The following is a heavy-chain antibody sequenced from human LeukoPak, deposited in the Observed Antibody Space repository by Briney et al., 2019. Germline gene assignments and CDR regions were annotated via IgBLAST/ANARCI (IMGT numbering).Heavy chain of an antibody. J-gene: IGHJ4*02. D-gene: IGHD1-26*01. CDR2: ISSSSGYI. CDR1: GFTFSSYS. Sequence: PGKSLRLSCAASGFTFSSYSMNWVRQAPGKGLEWVSSISSSSGYIYYADSVKGRFTISRDNAKNSLYVQMNSLRAEDTAVYYCATGVYSGSQAPFAYWGQGTLVTVSS. V-gene: IGHV3-21*01. CDR3: ATGVYSGSQAPFAY.